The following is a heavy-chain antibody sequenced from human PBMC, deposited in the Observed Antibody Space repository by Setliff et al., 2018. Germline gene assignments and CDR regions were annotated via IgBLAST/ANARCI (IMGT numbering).Heavy chain of an antibody. Sequence: SVKVSCKASGGTFSSYAISWVRQAPGQGLEWMGRIIPIFGTANYAQKFQGRVTITADKSTSTAYMELSSLRSEDTAVYYCASSRDYNFWSGYYSPLDYWGQGTLVTVSS. CDR2: IIPIFGTA. J-gene: IGHJ4*02. CDR3: ASSRDYNFWSGYYSPLDY. V-gene: IGHV1-69*06. D-gene: IGHD3-3*01. CDR1: GGTFSSYA.